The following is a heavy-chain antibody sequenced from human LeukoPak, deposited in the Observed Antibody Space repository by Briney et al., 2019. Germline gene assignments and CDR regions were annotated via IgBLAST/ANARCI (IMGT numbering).Heavy chain of an antibody. CDR2: ISSSSSYI. Sequence: PGGSLRLSCAASGLTFSSDAMNWVRQAPGKGLEWVSSISSSSSYIYYADSVKGRFTISRDNAKNSLYLQMNSLRAEDTAVYYCAGGSGSYWDVWGKGTTVTISS. J-gene: IGHJ6*04. CDR1: GLTFSSDA. D-gene: IGHD3-10*01. CDR3: AGGSGSYWDV. V-gene: IGHV3-21*01.